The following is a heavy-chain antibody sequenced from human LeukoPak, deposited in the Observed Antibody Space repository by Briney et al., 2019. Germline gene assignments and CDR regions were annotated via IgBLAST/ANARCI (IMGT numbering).Heavy chain of an antibody. CDR3: AKVTGGGWYRDAFDI. CDR2: ISGRGGST. J-gene: IGHJ3*02. V-gene: IGHV3-23*01. CDR1: GFTFSSYS. D-gene: IGHD6-19*01. Sequence: GGSLRLSCAASGFTFSSYSMSWVRQAPGKGLEGGSAISGRGGSTFYADAVEGGFTISRDNSKNTLYLQTNSLRAEDTAVYYCAKVTGGGWYRDAFDIWGQGTMVTVSS.